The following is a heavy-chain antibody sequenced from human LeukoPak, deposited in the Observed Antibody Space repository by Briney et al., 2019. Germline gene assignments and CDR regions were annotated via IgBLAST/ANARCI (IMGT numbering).Heavy chain of an antibody. D-gene: IGHD3-10*01. J-gene: IGHJ5*02. CDR2: IYYSGST. CDR1: GGSISSYY. CDR3: ARGLYGSGSYRFEP. V-gene: IGHV4-59*01. Sequence: SETLSLTCTVSGGSISSYYWSWIRQPPGKGLEWIGYIYYSGSTNYNPSLKSRVTISVDTSKNQFSLKLSSVTAADTAVYYCARGLYGSGSYRFEPWGQGTLVTVSS.